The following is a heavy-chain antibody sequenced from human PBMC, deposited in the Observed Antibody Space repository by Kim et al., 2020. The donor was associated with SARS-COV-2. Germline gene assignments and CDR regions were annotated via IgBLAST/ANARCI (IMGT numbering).Heavy chain of an antibody. J-gene: IGHJ4*02. V-gene: IGHV1-24*01. CDR1: GYTLTELS. D-gene: IGHD3-3*01. CDR3: ATWSYYGQEVDY. Sequence: ASVKVSCKVSGYTLTELSMHWVRQAPGKGLEWMGGFDPEDGETIYAQKFQGRVTMTEDTSTDTAYMELSSLRSEDTAVYYCATWSYYGQEVDYWGQGTLVTVSS. CDR2: FDPEDGET.